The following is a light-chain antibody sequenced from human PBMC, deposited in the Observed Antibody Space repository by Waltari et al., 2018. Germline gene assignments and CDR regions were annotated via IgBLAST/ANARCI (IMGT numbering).Light chain of an antibody. CDR3: AAWDDRLSGQL. Sequence: QSVVTQPPSASGTPGQRVTISCSGSNPNIGSNYVYWYQQLPGKAPKLLIYRDNQRHSGVPDRFSASKSGTTASLAISGLRSEDEAGYYCAAWDDRLSGQLFGGGTNLAVL. J-gene: IGLJ2*01. V-gene: IGLV1-47*01. CDR2: RDN. CDR1: NPNIGSNY.